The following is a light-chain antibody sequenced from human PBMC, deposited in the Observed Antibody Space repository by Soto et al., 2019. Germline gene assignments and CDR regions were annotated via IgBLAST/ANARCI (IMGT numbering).Light chain of an antibody. V-gene: IGKV3-15*01. CDR2: GAS. CDR1: QSIGSN. J-gene: IGKJ4*01. CDR3: QKYKNWPLT. Sequence: ELVMTQSPATMSVSPGGRATLSCRASQSIGSNLACYQQKPGQAPRLLFYGASIRANGFPARFSGSGSGTEFTLTISSLQSEDFAVYYCQKYKNWPLTFGGGTRVEIK.